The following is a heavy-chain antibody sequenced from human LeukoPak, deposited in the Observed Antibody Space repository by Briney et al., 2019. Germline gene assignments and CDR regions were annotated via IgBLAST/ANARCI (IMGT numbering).Heavy chain of an antibody. Sequence: ASVKVSCKASGYTFTSYGISWVRQAPGQGLEWMGWISAYNGNTNYAQKLQGRVTMTTDTSTSTAYMELRSLRSDDTAVYYCAREDSSAYSWKYYFDYWGQGTLVTVSS. CDR1: GYTFTSYG. J-gene: IGHJ4*02. D-gene: IGHD1-1*01. CDR2: ISAYNGNT. V-gene: IGHV1-18*01. CDR3: AREDSSAYSWKYYFDY.